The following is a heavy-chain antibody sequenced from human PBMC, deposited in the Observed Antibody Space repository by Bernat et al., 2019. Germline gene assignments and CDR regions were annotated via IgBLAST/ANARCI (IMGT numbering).Heavy chain of an antibody. CDR1: GCSISSCSYY. Sequence: QLQLQESGPGLVKPSETLSLTCSVSGCSISSCSYYWGWIRQPPGQGLEWIGSIYYSGSTYYNPSLKSRVTISVDTSKNQFSLKLSSVAAADTAVYYCAGHERVTGAGFDYWGQGTLVTVSS. CDR3: AGHERVTGAGFDY. V-gene: IGHV4-39*01. J-gene: IGHJ4*02. D-gene: IGHD6-19*01. CDR2: IYYSGST.